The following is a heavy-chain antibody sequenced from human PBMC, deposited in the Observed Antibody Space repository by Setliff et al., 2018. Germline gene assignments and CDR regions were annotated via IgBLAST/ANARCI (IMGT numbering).Heavy chain of an antibody. J-gene: IGHJ1*01. CDR3: VRTSTRRYFDL. V-gene: IGHV4-38-2*01. CDR2: VYYSGST. D-gene: IGHD2-2*01. CDR1: NFSVTTVYY. Sequence: SETLSLTCSVSNFSVTTVYYWGWVRQPPGKGLEWIANVYYSGSTFYSPSLQSRVTMSVDTAKNQFSLNLHSVTAADTAVYYCVRTSTRRYFDLWGQGILVTVSS.